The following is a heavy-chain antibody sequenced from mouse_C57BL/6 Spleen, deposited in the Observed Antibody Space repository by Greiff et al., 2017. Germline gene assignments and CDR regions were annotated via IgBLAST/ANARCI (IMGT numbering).Heavy chain of an antibody. D-gene: IGHD2-5*01. Sequence: EVKLMESGGGLVQPGGSMKLSCVASGFTFSNYWMNWVRQSPEKGLEWVAQIRLKSDNYATHYAESVKGRFTISRDDSKSSVYLQMNNLRAEDTGIYYCTALYYSNYAYYFDYWGQGTTLTVSS. CDR2: IRLKSDNYAT. J-gene: IGHJ2*01. CDR3: TALYYSNYAYYFDY. CDR1: GFTFSNYW. V-gene: IGHV6-3*01.